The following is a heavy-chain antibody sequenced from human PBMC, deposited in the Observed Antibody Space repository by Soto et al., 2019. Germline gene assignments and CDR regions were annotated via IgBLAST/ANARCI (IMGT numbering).Heavy chain of an antibody. CDR2: ISSSSSTI. CDR1: GFTFSSYA. CDR3: ARGPSSSSFYFYYYYMDV. Sequence: GGSLRLSCAASGFTFSSYAMSWVRQAPGKGLEWVSYISSSSSTIYYADSVKGRFTISRDNAKNSLYLQMNSLRAEDTAVYYCARGPSSSSFYFYYYYMDVWGKGTTVTVSS. J-gene: IGHJ6*03. D-gene: IGHD6-6*01. V-gene: IGHV3-48*01.